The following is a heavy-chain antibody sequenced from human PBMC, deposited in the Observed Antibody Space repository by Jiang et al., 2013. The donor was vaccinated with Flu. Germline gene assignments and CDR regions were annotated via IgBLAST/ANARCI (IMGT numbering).Heavy chain of an antibody. J-gene: IGHJ4*02. CDR3: ARSPWGDDTSAYRFDY. V-gene: IGHV4-59*02. Sequence: SVTSSYWNWIRQPPRKGLEWIGYIYYSGGTNYNSSLKSRVTISVDTSKNQFSLKLSSVTAADTAMYYCARSPWGDDTSAYRFDYWGQGTLVTVSS. D-gene: IGHD3-22*01. CDR2: IYYSGGT. CDR1: SVTSSY.